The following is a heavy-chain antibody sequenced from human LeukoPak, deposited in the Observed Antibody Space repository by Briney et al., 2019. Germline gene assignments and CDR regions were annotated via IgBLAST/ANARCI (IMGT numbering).Heavy chain of an antibody. J-gene: IGHJ4*02. Sequence: SETLSLTCTVSGGSISSYYWSWIRQPAGKGLEWVGRIYTSGSTNYNPSLKSRVTMSVDTSKNQFSLKLSSVTAADTAVYYCARERYSGSYWEFDYWGQGTLVTVSS. CDR3: ARERYSGSYWEFDY. CDR2: IYTSGST. CDR1: GGSISSYY. V-gene: IGHV4-4*07. D-gene: IGHD1-26*01.